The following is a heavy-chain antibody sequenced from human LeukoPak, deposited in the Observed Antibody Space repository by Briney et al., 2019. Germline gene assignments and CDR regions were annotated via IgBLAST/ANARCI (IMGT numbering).Heavy chain of an antibody. CDR2: IKSKTDGGTT. V-gene: IGHV3-15*01. Sequence: GGSLRLSCAASGFTFSNAWMSWVRQAPGKGLEWVGRIKSKTDGGTTDYAAPAKGRFTISRDDSKNTLYLQMNSLKTEDTAVYYCTTESYYDILTGYATPTGWFDPWGQGTLVTVSS. D-gene: IGHD3-9*01. CDR1: GFTFSNAW. J-gene: IGHJ5*02. CDR3: TTESYYDILTGYATPTGWFDP.